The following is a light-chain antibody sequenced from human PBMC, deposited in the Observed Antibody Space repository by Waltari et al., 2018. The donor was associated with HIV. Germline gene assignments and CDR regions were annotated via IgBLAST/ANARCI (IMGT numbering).Light chain of an antibody. CDR2: GAS. CDR1: QSISSNY. CDR3: QQYSSSPQT. V-gene: IGKV3-20*01. J-gene: IGKJ1*01. Sequence: EIVLTQSPGTLSLSPGERATLSCRASQSISSNYLAWYQQRPGQAPRLLIYGASNRAIGIPDRFSGSGSGTDFTLTINRLEPEDFAMFYCQQYSSSPQTFGQGTKVEIK.